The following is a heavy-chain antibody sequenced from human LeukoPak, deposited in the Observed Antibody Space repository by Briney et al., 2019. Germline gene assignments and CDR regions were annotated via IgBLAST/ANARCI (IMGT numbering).Heavy chain of an antibody. Sequence: GASVTVSFTASAYTFNNYIIDWVRQAHGQGKEWMGWISAYNGDTKYAQKFQGRVTLTTDTSTSTAYMELRSLISDDTAVYYCARVITYDSSSHYHSDYWGQGTLVTVSS. CDR1: AYTFNNYI. D-gene: IGHD3-22*01. J-gene: IGHJ4*02. V-gene: IGHV1-18*01. CDR2: ISAYNGDT. CDR3: ARVITYDSSSHYHSDY.